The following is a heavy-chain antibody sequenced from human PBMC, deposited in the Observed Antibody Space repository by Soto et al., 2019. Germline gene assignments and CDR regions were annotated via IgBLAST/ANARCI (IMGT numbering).Heavy chain of an antibody. CDR1: GYTFTSYA. D-gene: IGHD3-22*01. J-gene: IGHJ4*02. CDR2: INAGNGNT. CDR3: ARDRRSGYYLDY. V-gene: IGHV1-3*01. Sequence: ASVKVSCKASGYTFTSYAMHWVRQAPGQRLEWMGWINAGNGNTKYSQKFQGRVTITRDTSASTAYMELSSLRSEDTAVYYCARDRRSGYYLDYWGQGTLVTVSS.